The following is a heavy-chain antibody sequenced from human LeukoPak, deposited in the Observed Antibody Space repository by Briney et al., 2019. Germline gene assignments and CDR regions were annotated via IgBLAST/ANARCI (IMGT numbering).Heavy chain of an antibody. CDR2: IIPIFGTA. J-gene: IGHJ5*02. CDR1: GGTLSSYA. Sequence: GSSVKVSCKASGGTLSSYAISWLRQAPGQGREWMGGIIPIFGTANYSQKFQGSVTITTDESTSTAYIELSSLRSEDTAVYYCARASLRYSSSWGFDPWGQGTLVTVSS. D-gene: IGHD6-13*01. CDR3: ARASLRYSSSWGFDP. V-gene: IGHV1-69*05.